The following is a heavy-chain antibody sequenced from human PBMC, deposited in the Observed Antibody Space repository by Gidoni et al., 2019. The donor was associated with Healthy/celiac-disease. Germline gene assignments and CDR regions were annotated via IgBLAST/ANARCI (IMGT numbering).Heavy chain of an antibody. D-gene: IGHD2-15*01. CDR3: AKEFIETCSGGSCYFVYYYYYGMDV. CDR1: GFTFSSYG. J-gene: IGHJ6*02. Sequence: QVQLVESGGGVVQPGRSLRLSCAASGFTFSSYGMHWVRQAPGKGRDWVAVILYDGSNKYYADSVKGRFTISRDNSKNTLYLQMNSLRAEDTAVYYCAKEFIETCSGGSCYFVYYYYYGMDVWGQGTTVTVSS. CDR2: ILYDGSNK. V-gene: IGHV3-30*18.